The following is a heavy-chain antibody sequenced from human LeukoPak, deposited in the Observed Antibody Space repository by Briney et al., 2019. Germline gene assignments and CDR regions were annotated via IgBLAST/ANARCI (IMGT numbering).Heavy chain of an antibody. V-gene: IGHV3-53*04. D-gene: IGHD3-10*01. CDR3: ARGATMVRGAYYYGTDV. CDR2: IYSGGST. Sequence: PGGSLRLSCAASGFTVSSNYMSWVRQAPGKGLEWVSVIYSGGSTYYADSVKGRFTISRHNSRNTLYLQMNSLRAEDTAVYYCARGATMVRGAYYYGTDVWGQGTTVTVSS. CDR1: GFTVSSNY. J-gene: IGHJ6*02.